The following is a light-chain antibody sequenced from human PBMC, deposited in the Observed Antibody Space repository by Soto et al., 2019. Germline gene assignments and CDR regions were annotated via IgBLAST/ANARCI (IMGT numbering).Light chain of an antibody. CDR2: DAS. Sequence: EIVLTQSPATLSLSPGERATLSCRASQSISNYLAWYQQKPGQAPRLLIYDASNRATVITARFSGSGSGTDFTLTISSLEHEDSAVYYWQQRSNWPPITFGQGTRLEIK. J-gene: IGKJ5*01. CDR3: QQRSNWPPIT. V-gene: IGKV3-11*01. CDR1: QSISNY.